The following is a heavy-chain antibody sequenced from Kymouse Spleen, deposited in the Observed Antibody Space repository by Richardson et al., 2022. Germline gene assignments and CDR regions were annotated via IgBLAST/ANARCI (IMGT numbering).Heavy chain of an antibody. CDR2: IYYSGST. CDR1: GGSISSSSYY. D-gene: IGHD3-10*01. V-gene: IGHV4-39*01. Sequence: QLQLQESGPGLVKPSETLSLTCTVSGGSISSSSYYWGWIRQPPGKGLEWIGSIYYSGSTYYNPSLKSRVTISVDTSKNQFSLKLSSVTAADTAVYYCASRITMVRGVIPDYWGQGTLVTVSS. CDR3: ASRITMVRGVIPDY. J-gene: IGHJ4*02.